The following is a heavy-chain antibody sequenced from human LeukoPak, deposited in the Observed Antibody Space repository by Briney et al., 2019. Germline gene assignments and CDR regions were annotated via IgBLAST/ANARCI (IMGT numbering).Heavy chain of an antibody. V-gene: IGHV1-46*01. Sequence: GASVKVSCKASGYTFTSDYIHWVRQAPGQGLEWLGIINPSGGRTTYGQNFPGRVTMTRDTSTSTVYMELSSLRSEDTAVYYCAGGSRFLDYWGQGTLVTVSS. CDR3: AGGSRFLDY. CDR1: GYTFTSDY. D-gene: IGHD3-3*01. CDR2: INPSGGRT. J-gene: IGHJ4*02.